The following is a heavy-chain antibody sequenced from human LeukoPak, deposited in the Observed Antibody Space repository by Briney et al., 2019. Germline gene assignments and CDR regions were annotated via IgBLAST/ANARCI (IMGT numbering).Heavy chain of an antibody. V-gene: IGHV1-46*01. D-gene: IGHD3-22*01. CDR3: ARDRGVNYYDSSGYLTWGIDY. J-gene: IGHJ4*02. Sequence: ASVKVSCKASGYTFTSYYMHWVRQAPGQGLEWMGIINPSGGSTSYAQKFQGRVTMTRDTSTSTVYMELSSLRSEGTAVYYCARDRGVNYYDSSGYLTWGIDYWGQGTLVTVSS. CDR1: GYTFTSYY. CDR2: INPSGGST.